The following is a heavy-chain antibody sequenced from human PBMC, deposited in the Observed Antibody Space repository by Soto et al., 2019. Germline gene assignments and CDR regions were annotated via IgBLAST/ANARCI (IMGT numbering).Heavy chain of an antibody. J-gene: IGHJ3*02. Sequence: GGSLRLSCAASGFTFSSYAMSWVRQAPGKGLEWVSAISGSGGSTYYADSVKGRFTISRDNSKNTLYLQMNSLRVEDTAVYYCAKSMGIRRDAFDIWGQGTMVTVSS. CDR2: ISGSGGST. D-gene: IGHD3-10*01. CDR1: GFTFSSYA. CDR3: AKSMGIRRDAFDI. V-gene: IGHV3-23*01.